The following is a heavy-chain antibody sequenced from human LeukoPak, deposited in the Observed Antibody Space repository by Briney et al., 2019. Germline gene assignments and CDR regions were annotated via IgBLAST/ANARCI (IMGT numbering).Heavy chain of an antibody. CDR3: VRALMGTSDH. V-gene: IGHV3-74*01. Sequence: GGSLRLSCAASGFTFGRDWMHWVRQAPGKGLVWVSRMNSDGSTTNYADSVKGRFTISRDNAKNTLYLQMNSLRAEDTAVYYCVRALMGTSDHWGQGSLVTVSS. J-gene: IGHJ4*02. D-gene: IGHD7-27*01. CDR2: MNSDGSTT. CDR1: GFTFGRDW.